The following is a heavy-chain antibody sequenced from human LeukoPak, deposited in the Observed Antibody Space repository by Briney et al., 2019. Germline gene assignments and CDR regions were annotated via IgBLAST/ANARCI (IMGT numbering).Heavy chain of an antibody. D-gene: IGHD4-11*01. CDR1: GFTVSSNH. J-gene: IGHJ4*02. V-gene: IGHV3-53*05. CDR3: ARSGGLQKFDY. Sequence: GGSLRLSCAASGFTVSSNHMSWVRQAPGKGLEWVTVISSGGNTYYADSVKGRFIISRDTSKNTLYLQMNSLRPEDTAVYYCARSGGLQKFDYWGQGTLVTVSS. CDR2: ISSGGNT.